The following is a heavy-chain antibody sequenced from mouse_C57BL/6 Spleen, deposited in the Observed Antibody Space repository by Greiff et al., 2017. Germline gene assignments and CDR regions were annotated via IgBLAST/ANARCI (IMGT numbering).Heavy chain of an antibody. J-gene: IGHJ2*01. D-gene: IGHD1-1*01. Sequence: EVKLVESGGGLVKPGGSLKLSCAASGFTFSSYTMSWVRQTPEKRLEWVATISGGGGNTYYPDSVKGRFTISRDNAKNTLYLQMSSLRSEDTALYYCARSHYYGSSPYYLDYWGQGTTLTVSS. CDR1: GFTFSSYT. V-gene: IGHV5-9*01. CDR3: ARSHYYGSSPYYLDY. CDR2: ISGGGGNT.